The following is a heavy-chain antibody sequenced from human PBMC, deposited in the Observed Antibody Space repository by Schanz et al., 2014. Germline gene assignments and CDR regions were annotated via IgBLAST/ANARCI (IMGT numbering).Heavy chain of an antibody. Sequence: QVQLVESGGCVVQPGGSLRLSCAASGFTFTNLGMHWVRRAPGKGLEWVAFIRYDGSNQYYADSVKGRFTISRDNSKNTLSLQMNSLRAEDPAVYYCAKGFGGYDLVLDYWGQGTLVTVSS. J-gene: IGHJ4*02. V-gene: IGHV3-30*02. CDR3: AKGFGGYDLVLDY. CDR2: IRYDGSNQ. D-gene: IGHD5-12*01. CDR1: GFTFTNLG.